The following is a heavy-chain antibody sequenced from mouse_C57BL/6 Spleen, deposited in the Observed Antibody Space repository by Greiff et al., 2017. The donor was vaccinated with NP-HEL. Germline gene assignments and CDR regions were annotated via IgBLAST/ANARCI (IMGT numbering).Heavy chain of an antibody. CDR3: ARCYGSSAWFAY. Sequence: QVQLQQPGAELVKPGASVKLSCKASGYTFTSYWMQWVKQRPGQGLEWIGEIDPSDSYTNYNQKFKGKATLTVDKSSSTAYMQLSSLTSEDSAVYYCARCYGSSAWFAYWGQGTLVTVSA. J-gene: IGHJ3*01. D-gene: IGHD1-1*01. V-gene: IGHV1-50*01. CDR1: GYTFTSYW. CDR2: IDPSDSYT.